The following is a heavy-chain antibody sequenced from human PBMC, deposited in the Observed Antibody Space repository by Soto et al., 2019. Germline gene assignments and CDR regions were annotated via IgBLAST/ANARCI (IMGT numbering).Heavy chain of an antibody. Sequence: GGSLRLSCAASGFTFSSYWMHWVRQAPGKGLVWVSRINSDGSSTSYAVSVKGRFTISRDNAKNTLYLQMNSLRAEDTAVYYCARGSGWSYYFVYWGQGTLVTVSS. CDR2: INSDGSST. D-gene: IGHD6-19*01. CDR1: GFTFSSYW. J-gene: IGHJ4*02. V-gene: IGHV3-74*01. CDR3: ARGSGWSYYFVY.